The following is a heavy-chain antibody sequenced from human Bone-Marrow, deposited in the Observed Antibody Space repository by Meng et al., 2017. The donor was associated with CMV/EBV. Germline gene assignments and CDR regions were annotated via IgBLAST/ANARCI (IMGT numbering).Heavy chain of an antibody. V-gene: IGHV3-72*01. CDR3: ARDGSGGLGY. Sequence: LSLTCAASGFTFSDHYMDWVRQAPGKGLEWVGRTRNKANSYTTEYAASVKGRFTISRDDSKNSLYLQMNSLKTEDTAVYYCARDGSGGLGYWGQGPLVTVSS. D-gene: IGHD1-26*01. CDR1: GFTFSDHY. CDR2: TRNKANSYTT. J-gene: IGHJ4*02.